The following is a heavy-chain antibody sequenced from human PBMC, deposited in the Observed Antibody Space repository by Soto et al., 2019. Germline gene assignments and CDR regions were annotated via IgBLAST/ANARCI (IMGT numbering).Heavy chain of an antibody. CDR3: ARDRGSSAKLDY. J-gene: IGHJ4*02. V-gene: IGHV3-7*01. Sequence: GESLKISCAASGFTFSSYWMSWVRQAPGKGLEWVANIKQDGSEKYYVDSVKGRFTISRDNAKNSLYLQMNSLRAEDTAVYYCARDRGSSAKLDYWGQGTLVTVSS. CDR2: IKQDGSEK. CDR1: GFTFSSYW. D-gene: IGHD6-19*01.